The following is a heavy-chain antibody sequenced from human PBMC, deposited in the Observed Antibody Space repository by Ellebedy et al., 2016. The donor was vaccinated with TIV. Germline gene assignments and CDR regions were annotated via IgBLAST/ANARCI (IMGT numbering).Heavy chain of an antibody. Sequence: LSLTCAASGFTFSTYPMNWVRQAPGKGLEWVSIISANGGTTYYADSVKGRFTISRDNSKNTLFLQMSSPRAEDTAVYFCARRSTDFAFDSWGQGTLVTVSS. J-gene: IGHJ4*02. CDR1: GFTFSTYP. V-gene: IGHV3-23*01. D-gene: IGHD3/OR15-3a*01. CDR3: ARRSTDFAFDS. CDR2: ISANGGTT.